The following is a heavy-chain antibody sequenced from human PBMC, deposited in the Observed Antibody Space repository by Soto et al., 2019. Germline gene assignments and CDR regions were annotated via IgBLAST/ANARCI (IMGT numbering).Heavy chain of an antibody. CDR3: AREGGYSSGWAFDY. D-gene: IGHD6-19*01. CDR2: IIPILGIA. V-gene: IGHV1-69*04. CDR1: GGTFSSYT. J-gene: IGHJ4*02. Sequence: SVKVSCKASGGTFSSYTISWVRKAPGQGLEWMGRIIPILGIANYAQKFQGRVTITADKSTSTAYMELSSLRSEDTAVYYCAREGGYSSGWAFDYWGQGTLVTVSS.